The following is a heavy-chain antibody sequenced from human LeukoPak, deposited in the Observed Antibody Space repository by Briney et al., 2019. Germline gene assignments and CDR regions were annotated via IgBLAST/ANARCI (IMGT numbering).Heavy chain of an antibody. V-gene: IGHV4-59*12. J-gene: IGHJ5*02. CDR2: IYYSGNT. CDR1: GASISSYY. CDR3: ARDSHGYCSGGSCYSGGWFDP. Sequence: PSVPLTLTCTVSGASISSYYWSWIRQPPGKRLEWIGYIYYSGNTYYNPSLKSRVTISVDTSKNQFSLKLSSVTAADTAVYYCARDSHGYCSGGSCYSGGWFDPWGQGTLVTVSS. D-gene: IGHD2-15*01.